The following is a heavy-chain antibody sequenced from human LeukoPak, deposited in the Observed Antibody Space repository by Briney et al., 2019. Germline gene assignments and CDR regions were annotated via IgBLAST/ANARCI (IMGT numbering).Heavy chain of an antibody. Sequence: PSETLSLTCTVSGGSISSGDYYWSWIRQPPGKGLEWIGYIYYSGSTYYNPSLKSRVTISVETSKNQFSLKLSSVTAADTAVYYCVRSGGGYDFPDYWGQGTLVTVSS. CDR2: IYYSGST. J-gene: IGHJ4*02. V-gene: IGHV4-30-4*01. CDR3: VRSGGGYDFPDY. D-gene: IGHD5-12*01. CDR1: GGSISSGDYY.